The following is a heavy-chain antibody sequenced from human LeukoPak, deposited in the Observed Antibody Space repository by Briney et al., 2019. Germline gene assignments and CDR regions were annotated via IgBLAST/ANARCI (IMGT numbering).Heavy chain of an antibody. CDR1: GFTLSSYE. V-gene: IGHV3-21*01. CDR2: IGYGGADS. CDR3: ARDPYYYDSSGYLDAFDI. Sequence: GGSLRLSCTVSGFTLSSYEMTWFRQAPGKGLEWVSSIGYGGADSHYADSVKGRFTISRDNAKNSLYLQMNSLRAEDTAVYYCARDPYYYDSSGYLDAFDIWGQGTMVTVSS. D-gene: IGHD3-22*01. J-gene: IGHJ3*02.